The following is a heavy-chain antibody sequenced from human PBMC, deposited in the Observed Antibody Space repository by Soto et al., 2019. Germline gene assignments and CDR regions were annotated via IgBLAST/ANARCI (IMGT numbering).Heavy chain of an antibody. V-gene: IGHV3-74*01. CDR2: INPDGTTT. D-gene: IGHD4-17*01. CDR1: EFTFSHYW. J-gene: IGHJ4*02. Sequence: EVHLVESGGGLVQPGGSLRLSCADSEFTFSHYWMHWVRQAPGKGLVWVSRINPDGTTTNYADSVKGRFIISRDNAKNTLYLQMNSLRGEDTAMYYCTKDTFGDRDSWGQGTLVTVSS. CDR3: TKDTFGDRDS.